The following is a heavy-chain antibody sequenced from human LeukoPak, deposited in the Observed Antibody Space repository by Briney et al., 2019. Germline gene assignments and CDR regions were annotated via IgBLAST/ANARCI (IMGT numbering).Heavy chain of an antibody. Sequence: SETLSLTCTVSGGSISSSSYYWGWIRQPPGKGLEWIGSIYYSGSTYYNPSLKSRVTISVDTSKNQFSLKLSSVTAADTAVYYCARLNIVVVTASKSTHDASDIWGQGTMVTVSS. CDR1: GGSISSSSYY. D-gene: IGHD2-21*02. V-gene: IGHV4-39*01. J-gene: IGHJ3*02. CDR3: ARLNIVVVTASKSTHDASDI. CDR2: IYYSGST.